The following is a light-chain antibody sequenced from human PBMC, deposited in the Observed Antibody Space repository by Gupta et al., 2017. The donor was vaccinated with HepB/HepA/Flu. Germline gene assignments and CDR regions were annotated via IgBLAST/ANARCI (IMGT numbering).Light chain of an antibody. CDR2: RNN. CDR3: AAWDDSLRVV. V-gene: IGLV1-47*01. CDR1: SSNIGSNY. J-gene: IGLJ2*01. Sequence: VLTQPPSASGTPGQRVTISCSGSSSNIGSNYVYWYQQLPGTAPKLLIYRNNQRPSGVPDRFSGSKSGTSASLAISGLRAEDEADYYCAAWDDSLRVVFGGGTKLTVL.